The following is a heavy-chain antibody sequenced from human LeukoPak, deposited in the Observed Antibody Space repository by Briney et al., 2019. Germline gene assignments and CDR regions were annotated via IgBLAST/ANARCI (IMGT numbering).Heavy chain of an antibody. CDR2: ISGSGGGT. Sequence: GGSLRLSCAASGFTFSSYAMSWVRQAPGKGLEWVSSISGSGGGTYYTDSVQGRFTMSRDNSKNTLSLQMNSLRVEDTAIYYCAKVIYGIPGDAFDIWGQGTMVTVSS. CDR3: AKVIYGIPGDAFDI. CDR1: GFTFSSYA. D-gene: IGHD2-2*02. V-gene: IGHV3-23*01. J-gene: IGHJ3*02.